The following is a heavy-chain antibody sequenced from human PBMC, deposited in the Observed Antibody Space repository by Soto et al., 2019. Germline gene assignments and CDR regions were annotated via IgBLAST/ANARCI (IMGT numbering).Heavy chain of an antibody. Sequence: SQTLSLTCAISGDSVSSNSAAWNWIRQSPSRGLEWLGRTYYRSKWYNDYAVSVKSRITINPDTSKNQFSLQLNSVTPEDTAVYYCAREEQQLVRWGYYYYGMDVWGQGTTVTV. CDR1: GDSVSSNSAA. CDR3: AREEQQLVRWGYYYYGMDV. V-gene: IGHV6-1*01. D-gene: IGHD6-13*01. J-gene: IGHJ6*02. CDR2: TYYRSKWYN.